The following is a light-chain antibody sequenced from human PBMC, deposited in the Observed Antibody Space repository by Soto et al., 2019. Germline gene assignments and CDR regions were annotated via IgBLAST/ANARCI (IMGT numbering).Light chain of an antibody. CDR1: QSISSW. V-gene: IGKV1-5*01. CDR2: DVS. CDR3: QQTYSTPGT. J-gene: IGKJ1*01. Sequence: DIQMTQSPSTLSASVGDRVTITCRASQSISSWLAWYQQKPGKAPKLLIIDVSTLQSGVPSRFSGSGSGTDFTLTISSLHSEDFATYYCQQTYSTPGTFGQGTKVDIK.